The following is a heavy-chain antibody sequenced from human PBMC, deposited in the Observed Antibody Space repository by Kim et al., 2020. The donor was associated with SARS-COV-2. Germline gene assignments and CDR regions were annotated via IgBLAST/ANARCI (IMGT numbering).Heavy chain of an antibody. CDR1: GFNFSDSY. Sequence: GGSLRLSCATFGFNFSDSYMSWFRQAPGKGLEWVSFITGGSTFIQYADSVKGRFTISRDNAKDSLFLQMNSLRADDTATYYCARDVTIPSWGQGTLVTVS. CDR3: ARDVTIPS. V-gene: IGHV3-11*01. D-gene: IGHD4-17*01. CDR2: ITGGSTFI. J-gene: IGHJ5*02.